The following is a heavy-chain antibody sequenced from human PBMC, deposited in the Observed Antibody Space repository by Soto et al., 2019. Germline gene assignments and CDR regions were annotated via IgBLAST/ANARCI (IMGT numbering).Heavy chain of an antibody. CDR3: ARWGTTGGLDV. D-gene: IGHD3-16*01. V-gene: IGHV3-30*06. Sequence: QVQLVESGGGVVQPGTSLRLSCVGSGFTFRSYVTHLVRQAPGKGLEWVALTSYDGSNKYYDDSVKGRLTISRDNSRNTVDLHIDSVRLEDTALYYCARWGTTGGLDVWGQGTLVSVSS. CDR2: TSYDGSNK. CDR1: GFTFRSYV. J-gene: IGHJ4*02.